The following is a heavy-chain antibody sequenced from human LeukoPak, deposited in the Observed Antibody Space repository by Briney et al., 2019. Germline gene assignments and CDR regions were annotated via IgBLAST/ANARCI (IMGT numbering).Heavy chain of an antibody. V-gene: IGHV7-4-1*02. CDR3: ARHDNDDDFDY. CDR1: GYTFTRYA. J-gene: IGHJ4*02. CDR2: INMYTANP. D-gene: IGHD3-16*01. Sequence: ASVSVSCKASGYTFTRYAINWLRQAPGQGLEWMGWINMYTANPAYAQGFTERFVFSLDTSVTTAYLQISNLKTEDTAVYYCARHDNDDDFDYWGQGTLVTVSS.